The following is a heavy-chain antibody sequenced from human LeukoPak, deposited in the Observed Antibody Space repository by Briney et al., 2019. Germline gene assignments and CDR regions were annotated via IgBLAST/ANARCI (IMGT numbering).Heavy chain of an antibody. Sequence: KASETLSLTCTVSGGSISSYYWSWIRQPPGKGLEWIGYIYYNGSTNYNPSLKSRVTISVDTSKNQFSLKLSSVTAADTAVYYCARVGTPSYDSGYYYGMDVWGQGTTVTVSS. J-gene: IGHJ6*02. D-gene: IGHD4-17*01. V-gene: IGHV4-59*01. CDR3: ARVGTPSYDSGYYYGMDV. CDR1: GGSISSYY. CDR2: IYYNGST.